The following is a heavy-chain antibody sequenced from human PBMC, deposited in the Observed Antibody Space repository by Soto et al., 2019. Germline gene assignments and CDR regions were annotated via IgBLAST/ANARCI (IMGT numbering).Heavy chain of an antibody. Sequence: SETLSLTCTVSGGSISSYYWSWIRQPPGKGLEWIGYIYYSGSTNYNPSLKSRVTISVDTSKNQFSLKLSSVTAADTAVYYCARHVIDVEWFGELLSDTIADNYYYYMDVWGKGTTVTVSS. CDR1: GGSISSYY. V-gene: IGHV4-59*08. J-gene: IGHJ6*03. CDR2: IYYSGST. CDR3: ARHVIDVEWFGELLSDTIADNYYYYMDV. D-gene: IGHD3-10*01.